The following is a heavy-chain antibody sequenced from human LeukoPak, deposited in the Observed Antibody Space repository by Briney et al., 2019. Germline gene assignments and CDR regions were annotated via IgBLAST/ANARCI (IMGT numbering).Heavy chain of an antibody. CDR2: ISYDGSNK. Sequence: GRSLRLSCAASGFTFSSYAMHWVRQAPGKGLEWVAVISYDGSNKYYADSVKGRFTISRDNSKNTLYLQMNSLRAEDTAVYYCARSDFDWSGRYYHYMDVWGKGTTVTVSS. CDR3: ARSDFDWSGRYYHYMDV. V-gene: IGHV3-30*04. J-gene: IGHJ6*03. CDR1: GFTFSSYA. D-gene: IGHD3-9*01.